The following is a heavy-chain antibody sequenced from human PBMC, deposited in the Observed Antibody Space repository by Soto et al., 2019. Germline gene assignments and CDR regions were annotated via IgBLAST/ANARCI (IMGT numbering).Heavy chain of an antibody. CDR3: ARGSRYCSGGSCYSGYYYYYMDV. CDR1: GYTFTSYD. D-gene: IGHD2-15*01. CDR2: MNPNSGNT. J-gene: IGHJ6*03. V-gene: IGHV1-8*01. Sequence: ASVKVSCKASGYTFTSYDINWVRQATGQGLEWMGWMNPNSGNTGYAQKFQGRVTMTGNTSISTAYMELSSLRSEDTAVYYCARGSRYCSGGSCYSGYYYYYMDVWGKGTTVTVSS.